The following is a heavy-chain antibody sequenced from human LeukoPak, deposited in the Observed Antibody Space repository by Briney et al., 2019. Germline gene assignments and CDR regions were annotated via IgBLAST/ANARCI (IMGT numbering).Heavy chain of an antibody. CDR1: GGSISSYY. CDR2: MYYSGST. J-gene: IGHJ4*02. V-gene: IGHV4-59*03. Sequence: SETLSLTCTVSGGSISSYYWSWIRQPPGKGLEWIGYMYYSGSTNYNPSLKSRVTISIDTSKNQLSLKLSSVTAADTAVYYCAGRGSSSWSRSFAFDYWGQGTLVTVSS. CDR3: AGRGSSSWSRSFAFDY. D-gene: IGHD6-13*01.